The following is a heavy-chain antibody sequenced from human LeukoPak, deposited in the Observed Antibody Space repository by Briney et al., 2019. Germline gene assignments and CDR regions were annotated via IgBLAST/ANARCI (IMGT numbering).Heavy chain of an antibody. Sequence: SETLSLTCTVSGXSISNYYGSWIRQPPGKGLEWIGYIYSSGHTNYNPSLKNRDTISVDTSKNQFSLNLTSVTAADTAVYYCARHFSGAAAPLPFDYWGQGTLVTVSS. J-gene: IGHJ4*02. V-gene: IGHV4-59*08. CDR3: ARHFSGAAAPLPFDY. CDR1: GXSISNYY. D-gene: IGHD6-13*01. CDR2: IYSSGHT.